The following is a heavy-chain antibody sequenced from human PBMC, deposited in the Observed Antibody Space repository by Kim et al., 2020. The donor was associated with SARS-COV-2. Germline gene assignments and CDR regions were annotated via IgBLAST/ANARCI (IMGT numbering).Heavy chain of an antibody. V-gene: IGHV3-49*03. D-gene: IGHD4-17*01. Sequence: GGSLRLSCTASGFTFGDYAMSWFRQAPGKGLEWVGFIRSKAYGGTTEYAASVKGRFTISRDDSKSIAYLQMNSLKTEDTAVYYRTRRTVTTAKGEYWGQGTLVTVSS. CDR3: TRRTVTTAKGEY. CDR2: IRSKAYGGTT. CDR1: GFTFGDYA. J-gene: IGHJ4*02.